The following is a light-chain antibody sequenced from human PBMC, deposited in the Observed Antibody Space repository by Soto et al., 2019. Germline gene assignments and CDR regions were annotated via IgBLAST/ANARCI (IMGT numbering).Light chain of an antibody. CDR1: QGIRND. J-gene: IGKJ1*01. CDR3: LQAYNYPRT. CDR2: AAS. Sequence: AVQMTQSPSSLSASVRDIVTITCRASQGIRNDLAWYQQKPGRAPRLLIFAASTLQSGVPSRFSGSGAGTDFTLTISSLQPEDFATYYCLQAYNYPRTLGQGTKV. V-gene: IGKV1-6*01.